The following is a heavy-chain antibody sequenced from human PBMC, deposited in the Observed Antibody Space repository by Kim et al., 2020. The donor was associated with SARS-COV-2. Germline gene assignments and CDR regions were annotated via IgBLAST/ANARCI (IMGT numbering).Heavy chain of an antibody. CDR2: ISWNSGSI. CDR3: AKSDYYDSSGYSHFDY. J-gene: IGHJ4*02. D-gene: IGHD3-22*01. Sequence: GGSLRLSCAASGFTFDDYAMHWVRQAPGKGLEWVSGISWNSGSIGYADSVKGRFTISRDNAKNSLYLQMNSLRAEDTALYYCAKSDYYDSSGYSHFDYWGQGTLVTVSS. CDR1: GFTFDDYA. V-gene: IGHV3-9*01.